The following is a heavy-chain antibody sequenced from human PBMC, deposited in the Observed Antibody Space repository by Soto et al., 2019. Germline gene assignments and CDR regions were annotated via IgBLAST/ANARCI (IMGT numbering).Heavy chain of an antibody. CDR3: AREAGYCSRTSCYRRAFDT. V-gene: IGHV3-74*03. J-gene: IGHJ3*02. D-gene: IGHD2-2*01. Sequence: EVQLVESGGDLVQPGGSLSLSCAASGFTFSGHWMHWGRQVPGKGLAWVSRINTDGGSSAYADSVKGRFASSRDNAKNTLYLQMNGLRAEDTAVYYCAREAGYCSRTSCYRRAFDTWGQGTTVTVSS. CDR1: GFTFSGHW. CDR2: INTDGGSS.